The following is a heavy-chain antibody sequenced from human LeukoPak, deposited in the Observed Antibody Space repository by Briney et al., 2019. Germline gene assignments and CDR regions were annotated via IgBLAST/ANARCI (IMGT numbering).Heavy chain of an antibody. V-gene: IGHV3-9*01. Sequence: PGRSLRLSCAASGFTFGDYAMHWVRQAPGEGLEWVSGITWNSGIVGYADSVKGRFAISRDNAKSSLYLQMNSLRTEDTAFYYCAKGPTDKSGAPHENYCDHRGQGTLVTVSS. D-gene: IGHD3-9*01. CDR3: AKGPTDKSGAPHENYCDH. CDR2: ITWNSGIV. J-gene: IGHJ4*02. CDR1: GFTFGDYA.